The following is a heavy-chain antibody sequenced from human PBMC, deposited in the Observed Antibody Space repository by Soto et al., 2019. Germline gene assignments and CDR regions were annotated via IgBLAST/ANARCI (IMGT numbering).Heavy chain of an antibody. V-gene: IGHV1-46*01. D-gene: IGHD3-16*02. CDR1: GYTFTSYY. CDR2: INPSGGST. Sequence: GASVKVTCKASGYTFTSYYRHWVRQAPGQGLEWMGIINPSGGSTSYAQKFQGRVTMTRDTSTSTVYMELSSLRSEDTAVYYCARASQNIGNYYYYGMDVWGQGTTVTVSS. CDR3: ARASQNIGNYYYYGMDV. J-gene: IGHJ6*02.